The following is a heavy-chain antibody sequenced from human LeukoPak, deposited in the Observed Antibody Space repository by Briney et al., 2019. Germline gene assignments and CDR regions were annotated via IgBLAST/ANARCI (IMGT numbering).Heavy chain of an antibody. CDR1: GFTFSSYS. V-gene: IGHV3-48*04. CDR3: ARGVIVGGAFDI. CDR2: ISSSSSTI. J-gene: IGHJ3*02. Sequence: PGGSLRLSCAASGFTFSSYSMNWVRQAPGKGLEWVSYISSSSSTIYYADSVKGRFTISRDNAKNSLYLQMNSLRAEDTAVYYCARGVIVGGAFDIWGQGTMVTASS. D-gene: IGHD3-16*02.